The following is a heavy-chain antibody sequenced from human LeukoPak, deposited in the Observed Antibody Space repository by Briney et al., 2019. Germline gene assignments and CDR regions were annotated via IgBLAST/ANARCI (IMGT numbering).Heavy chain of an antibody. CDR2: INHSGST. J-gene: IGHJ3*02. V-gene: IGHV4-34*01. CDR1: GGSFSGYY. D-gene: IGHD3-9*01. CDR3: ARERGDILTGAFDI. Sequence: SETLSLTCAVYGGSFSGYYWSWIRQPPGKGLEWIGEINHSGSTNYNPSLKSRVTISVDTSKNQFSLKLSSVTAADTAVYYCARERGDILTGAFDIWGQGTMVTVSS.